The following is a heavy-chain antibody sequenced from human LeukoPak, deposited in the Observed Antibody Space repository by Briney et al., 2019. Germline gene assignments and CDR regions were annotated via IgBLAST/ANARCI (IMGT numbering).Heavy chain of an antibody. V-gene: IGHV3-9*01. CDR1: GFTFDDYA. J-gene: IGHJ4*02. D-gene: IGHD6-13*01. CDR2: ISWNSGSI. Sequence: GGSLRLSCAASGFTFDDYAMHWVRQAPGKSLEWVSGISWNSGSIGYADSVKGRFTISRDNAKNSLYLQMNSLRAEDTALYYCAKGGGYSSSWYLYFDYWGQGTLVTVSS. CDR3: AKGGGYSSSWYLYFDY.